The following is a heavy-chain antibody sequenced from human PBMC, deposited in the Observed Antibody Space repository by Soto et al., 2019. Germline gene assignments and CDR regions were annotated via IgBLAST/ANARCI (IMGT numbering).Heavy chain of an antibody. D-gene: IGHD3-3*01. Sequence: QVQLVESGGGVVQPGRSLRLSCAASGFTFSSYGMHWVRQAPGKGLEWVAVISYDGSNKYYADSVKGRFTISRDNSKNTLYLQMNSLRAEDTAVYYCAKDLGETYYDFWSGHSAVYWGQGTLVTVSS. V-gene: IGHV3-30*18. CDR2: ISYDGSNK. CDR3: AKDLGETYYDFWSGHSAVY. J-gene: IGHJ4*02. CDR1: GFTFSSYG.